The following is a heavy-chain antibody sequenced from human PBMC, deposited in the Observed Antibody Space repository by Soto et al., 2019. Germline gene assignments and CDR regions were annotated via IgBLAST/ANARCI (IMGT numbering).Heavy chain of an antibody. CDR2: FIAMLGTP. V-gene: IGHV1-69*13. J-gene: IGHJ4*02. CDR3: ARGDMANFDY. D-gene: IGHD2-15*01. CDR1: GCTFGSQG. Sequence: SVKVSCKASGCTFGSQGIAWVRQAPGQGLEWMGGFIAMLGTPNYAKKVQGRATISADESLTSSYLELRSLRSEDTGVYFCARGDMANFDYWGQGTVVNVSS.